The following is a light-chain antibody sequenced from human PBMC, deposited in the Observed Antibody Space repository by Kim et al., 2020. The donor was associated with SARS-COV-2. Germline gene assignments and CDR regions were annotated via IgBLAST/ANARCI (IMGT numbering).Light chain of an antibody. V-gene: IGLV1-47*01. CDR1: GSNIGSNE. CDR2: RDN. CDR3: AAWDDSLSGWV. J-gene: IGLJ3*02. Sequence: GQRVAISCSGGGSNIGSNEVDWRQQFPGTDRKVLIYRDNLRASGVPDRVSGSKSGTSASLASSDLRSEDEADYYCAAWDDSLSGWVFGGGTQLTVL.